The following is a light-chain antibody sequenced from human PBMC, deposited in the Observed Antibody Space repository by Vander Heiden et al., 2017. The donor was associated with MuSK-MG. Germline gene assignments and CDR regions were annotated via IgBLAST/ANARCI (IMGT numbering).Light chain of an antibody. CDR3: SSYTSSNTLV. J-gene: IGLJ2*01. CDR1: SSDVGAYNY. CDR2: DVT. V-gene: IGLV2-14*03. Sequence: QSALTQPASVSGSPGQSITISCTGTSSDVGAYNYVSWYQLHPGKAPKLMVYDVTNRPSGVSNRFSGSKSGNTASLTISGLQAEDEADYFCSSYTSSNTLVFGGGTTLTVL.